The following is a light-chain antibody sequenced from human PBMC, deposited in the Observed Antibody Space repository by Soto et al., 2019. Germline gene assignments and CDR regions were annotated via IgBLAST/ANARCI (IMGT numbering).Light chain of an antibody. CDR3: QQYST. V-gene: IGKV1-5*03. Sequence: DIQMTQSPSTLSASVGDRVTITCRASQSISSRLAWYQQKPGKAPKLLIYKASSLESGVPSRFSGSGSGTEFTLTISSLQPDDFATYYCQQYSTFGQGTKVEIK. J-gene: IGKJ1*01. CDR1: QSISSR. CDR2: KAS.